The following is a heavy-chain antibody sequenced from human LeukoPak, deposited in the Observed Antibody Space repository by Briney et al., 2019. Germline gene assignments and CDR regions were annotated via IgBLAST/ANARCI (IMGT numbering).Heavy chain of an antibody. V-gene: IGHV4-30-4*08. J-gene: IGHJ4*02. CDR1: GGSISSGDYY. D-gene: IGHD3-3*01. CDR2: IYYSGST. CDR3: ARSMEWFPYYFDY. Sequence: SETLSLTCTVSGGSISSGDYYWSWIRQPPGKGLEWIGYIYYSGSTYYNPSLKSRVTISVDTSKNQLSLKLSSVTAADTAVYYCARSMEWFPYYFDYWGQGTLVTVSS.